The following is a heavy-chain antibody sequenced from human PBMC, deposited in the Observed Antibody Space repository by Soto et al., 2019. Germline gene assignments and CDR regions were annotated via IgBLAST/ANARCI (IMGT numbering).Heavy chain of an antibody. D-gene: IGHD6-19*01. CDR3: TSGRESGWSYFYYYGVDV. Sequence: PGGSLRLSCAVSGFNFRGYAMHWVRQAPGKGLEWLAVISYDGGNQYYADSLKGRFTVSRDNTKNTLYLQMTSLTPADTAVYYFTSGRESGWSYFYYYGVDVWGQGTTVTVSS. V-gene: IGHV3-30-3*01. J-gene: IGHJ6*02. CDR2: ISYDGGNQ. CDR1: GFNFRGYA.